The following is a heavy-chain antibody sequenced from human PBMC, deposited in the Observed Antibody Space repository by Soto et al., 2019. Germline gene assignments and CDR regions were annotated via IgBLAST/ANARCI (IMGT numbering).Heavy chain of an antibody. J-gene: IGHJ5*02. CDR1: GFTFSSYS. Sequence: GGSLRLSCAASGFTFSSYSMNWVRQAPGKGLEWVSYISSSSSTIYYADSVKGRFTISRDNAKNSLYLQMNSLRAEDTAVYYCARPLYSSSSDWFDPWGKGTLVTVS. V-gene: IGHV3-48*01. CDR2: ISSSSSTI. CDR3: ARPLYSSSSDWFDP. D-gene: IGHD6-6*01.